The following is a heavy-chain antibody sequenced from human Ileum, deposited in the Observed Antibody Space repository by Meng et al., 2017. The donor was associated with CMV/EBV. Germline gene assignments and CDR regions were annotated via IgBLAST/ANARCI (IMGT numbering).Heavy chain of an antibody. Sequence: TLSLTCGVYGGSFSGYYWSWIRQPPGKGLEWIGEINHSGSTNYNPSLKSRVTISVDTSKNQFSLKLSSVTAADTAVYYCARGPNWFDPWGQGTLVTVSS. CDR2: INHSGST. CDR3: ARGPNWFDP. J-gene: IGHJ5*02. V-gene: IGHV4-34*01. CDR1: GGSFSGYY.